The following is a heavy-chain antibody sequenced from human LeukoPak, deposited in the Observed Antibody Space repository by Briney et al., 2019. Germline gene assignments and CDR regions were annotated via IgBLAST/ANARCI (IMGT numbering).Heavy chain of an antibody. J-gene: IGHJ6*03. CDR1: GFTFSSYA. Sequence: GGSLRLSCAASGFTFSSYAMHWVRQAPGKGLEWVAVISYGGSNKYYADSVKSRFTISRDNSKNTLYLQMNSLRAEDTAVYYCARGVAAAPHYYYYYMDVWGKGTTVTVSS. D-gene: IGHD6-13*01. CDR2: ISYGGSNK. V-gene: IGHV3-30*04. CDR3: ARGVAAAPHYYYYYMDV.